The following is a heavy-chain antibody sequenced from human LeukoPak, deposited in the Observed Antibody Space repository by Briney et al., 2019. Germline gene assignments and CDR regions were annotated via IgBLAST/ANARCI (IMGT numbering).Heavy chain of an antibody. D-gene: IGHD6-6*01. V-gene: IGHV3-9*01. CDR2: ISWNSGSI. J-gene: IGHJ6*02. Sequence: PGRSLRLSCAASGFTFDDYAMHWVRPAPGKGLEWVSGISWNSGSIGYADSVKGRFTISRDNAKNSLYLQMNSLRAEDTALYYCAKDSGGGSSDSYYYYGMDVWGQGTTVTVSS. CDR3: AKDSGGGSSDSYYYYGMDV. CDR1: GFTFDDYA.